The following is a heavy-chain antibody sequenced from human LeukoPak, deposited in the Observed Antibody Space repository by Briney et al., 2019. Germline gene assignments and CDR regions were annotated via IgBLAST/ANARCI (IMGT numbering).Heavy chain of an antibody. V-gene: IGHV3-23*01. CDR3: AKDLRGYYYDSSGYSAY. J-gene: IGHJ4*02. CDR2: ISGSGGST. CDR1: GFTFSSYA. D-gene: IGHD3-22*01. Sequence: GGSLRLSCAASGFTFSSYAMSWVRQAPGKGLEWVSAISGSGGSTYYADSVKGRFTISRDNSKNTLYLQMNSLRAEDTAVYYCAKDLRGYYYDSSGYSAYGGQGTLVTVSS.